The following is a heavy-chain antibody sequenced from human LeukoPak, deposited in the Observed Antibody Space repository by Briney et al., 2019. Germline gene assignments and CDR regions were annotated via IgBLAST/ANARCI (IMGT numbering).Heavy chain of an antibody. CDR2: INPNSGGT. V-gene: IGHV1-2*02. CDR1: GYTSTGYY. CDR3: VRGCSSTSCYTGSYWFDH. Sequence: ASVKVSCKASGYTSTGYYMHWVRQAPGQGLEWMGWINPNSGGTNYAQKFQGRVTMTRDTSISTAYMELSRLRSDDTAVYYCVRGCSSTSCYTGSYWFDHWGQGTLVTVSS. J-gene: IGHJ5*02. D-gene: IGHD2-2*02.